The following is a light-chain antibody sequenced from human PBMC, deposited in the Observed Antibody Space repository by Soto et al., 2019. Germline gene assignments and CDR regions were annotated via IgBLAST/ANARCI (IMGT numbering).Light chain of an antibody. CDR2: GAS. J-gene: IGKJ1*01. V-gene: IGKV3-15*01. Sequence: EIVLTQSPATLSVSPGERATLSCRASQSLYSNLAWYQQNPGQAPRLLIYGASTRASGIPARFSGSGSGTEFALTISSLQPEDFVVYYCQQYNDWPTTFGQGTKVEVK. CDR3: QQYNDWPTT. CDR1: QSLYSN.